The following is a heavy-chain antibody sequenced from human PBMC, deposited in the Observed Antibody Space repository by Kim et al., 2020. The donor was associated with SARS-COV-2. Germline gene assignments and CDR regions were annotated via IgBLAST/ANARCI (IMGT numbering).Heavy chain of an antibody. CDR1: GDSISTYY. J-gene: IGHJ4*02. Sequence: SETLSLTCSVSGDSISTYYWSWIRQPAGKGLEWIGRMYSGGDTNYNPSLKSRVTMSVDTSRNQFSLRVRSVTAADTAVYYCVREDDFWSGALYWGQGILV. V-gene: IGHV4-4*07. CDR2: MYSGGDT. D-gene: IGHD3-3*01. CDR3: VREDDFWSGALY.